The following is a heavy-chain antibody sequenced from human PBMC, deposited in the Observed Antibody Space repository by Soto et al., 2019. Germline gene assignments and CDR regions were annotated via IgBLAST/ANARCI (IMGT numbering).Heavy chain of an antibody. CDR2: TYYRSKWYN. CDR1: GDSVSSNSAA. D-gene: IGHD6-19*01. Sequence: PSQTLSLTCPISGDSVSSNSAAWNWIRQSPSRGLEWLGRTYYRSKWYNDYAVSVKSRITINPDTTKNQFSLQLKSVSPEDTAVYYCARGNQWLLNNWFDPWGQGTLVTVSS. CDR3: ARGNQWLLNNWFDP. J-gene: IGHJ5*02. V-gene: IGHV6-1*01.